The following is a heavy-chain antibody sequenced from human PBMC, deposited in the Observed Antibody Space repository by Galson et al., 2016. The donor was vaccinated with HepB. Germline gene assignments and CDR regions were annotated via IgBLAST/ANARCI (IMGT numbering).Heavy chain of an antibody. Sequence: SLRLSCAASGFTVNNIYMSWVRQAPGKGLEWVSVIYSGGSTYYADSVKGRFTISRDSSKNTLYLQMNRLRVEDTGVYYWARGGGYSGNNYVPPGDYWGQGTLVTVSS. CDR1: GFTVNNIY. J-gene: IGHJ4*02. D-gene: IGHD5-12*01. V-gene: IGHV3-53*01. CDR2: IYSGGST. CDR3: ARGGGYSGNNYVPPGDY.